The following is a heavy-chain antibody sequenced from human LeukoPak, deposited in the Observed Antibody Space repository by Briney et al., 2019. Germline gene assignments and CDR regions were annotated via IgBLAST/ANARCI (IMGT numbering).Heavy chain of an antibody. J-gene: IGHJ3*02. Sequence: ASVKVSCKASGYTFTSYYMHWVRQAPGQGLEWMGIINPSGGSTSYAQKFQGRVTMTRDTSKNQFSLKLSSVTAADTAVYYCARGVGYSYGYNAFDIWGQGTMVTVSS. CDR1: GYTFTSYY. CDR3: ARGVGYSYGYNAFDI. V-gene: IGHV1-46*01. D-gene: IGHD5-18*01. CDR2: INPSGGST.